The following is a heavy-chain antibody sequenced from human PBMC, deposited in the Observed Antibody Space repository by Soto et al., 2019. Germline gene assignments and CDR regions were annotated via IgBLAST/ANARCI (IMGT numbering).Heavy chain of an antibody. CDR2: IDPSDSYT. V-gene: IGHV5-10-1*01. CDR3: ARLRFWQQGYLQY. CDR1: GYTFTSYW. Sequence: PGESLKISCKGSGYTFTSYWISWVRQMPGKGLEWMGTIDPSDSYTNYSPSFQGHVTISADKSISTAYLQWSSLKASDTAVYYCARLRFWQQGYLQYWGQGNLVTVSS. J-gene: IGHJ1*01. D-gene: IGHD6-13*01.